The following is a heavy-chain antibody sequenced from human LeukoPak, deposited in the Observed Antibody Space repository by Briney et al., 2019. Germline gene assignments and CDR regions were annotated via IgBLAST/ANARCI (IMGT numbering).Heavy chain of an antibody. J-gene: IGHJ6*02. V-gene: IGHV3-53*01. Sequence: GGSLRLSCAASGFTFSSNYMSWVRQAPGKGLEWVSVIYSGGSTYYADSVKGRFTISRDNSKNTLYLQMNSLRAEDTAVYYCARDRILASSSPGGDYYYGMDVWGQGTTVTVSS. D-gene: IGHD6-13*01. CDR2: IYSGGST. CDR3: ARDRILASSSPGGDYYYGMDV. CDR1: GFTFSSNY.